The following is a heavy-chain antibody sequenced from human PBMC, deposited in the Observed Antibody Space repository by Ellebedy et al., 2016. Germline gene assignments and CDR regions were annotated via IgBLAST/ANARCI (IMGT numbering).Heavy chain of an antibody. CDR3: TRDMSATGTVYHYFGMDV. CDR2: ISYDGTIK. V-gene: IGHV3-30*04. D-gene: IGHD6-13*01. J-gene: IGHJ6*02. Sequence: GESLKISXAASGFTLRSYDVHWVRQAPGKGLEWVAVISYDGTIKYYADNVKGRFTTSRDNSKNTLYLQMNILRAEDTAVYYCTRDMSATGTVYHYFGMDVWGQGTAVTVSS. CDR1: GFTLRSYD.